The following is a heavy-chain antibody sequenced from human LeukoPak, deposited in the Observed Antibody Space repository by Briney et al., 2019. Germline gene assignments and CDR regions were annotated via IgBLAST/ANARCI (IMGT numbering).Heavy chain of an antibody. V-gene: IGHV1-8*01. CDR3: ARSIAARRGTDY. CDR1: GYTFTSYD. J-gene: IGHJ4*02. CDR2: MNPNSGNT. Sequence: ASVKVSCKASGYTFTSYDINWVRRATGQGLEWMGWMNPNSGNTGYAQKFQGRVTMTRNTSISTAYMELSSLRSEDTAAYYCARSIAARRGTDYWGQGTLVTVSS. D-gene: IGHD6-6*01.